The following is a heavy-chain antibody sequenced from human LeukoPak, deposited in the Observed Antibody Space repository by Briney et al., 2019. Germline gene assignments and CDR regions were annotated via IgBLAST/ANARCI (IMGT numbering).Heavy chain of an antibody. V-gene: IGHV1-2*02. D-gene: IGHD6-19*01. Sequence: ASVKVSCKASGYTFTGYYMHWVRQAPGQGLEWMGWINPNSGGTNYAQKFQGRVTMTRDTSISTAYMELSRLRSDDTAVYYCAKDPLAGIETLDYWGQGALVTVSS. CDR3: AKDPLAGIETLDY. J-gene: IGHJ4*02. CDR1: GYTFTGYY. CDR2: INPNSGGT.